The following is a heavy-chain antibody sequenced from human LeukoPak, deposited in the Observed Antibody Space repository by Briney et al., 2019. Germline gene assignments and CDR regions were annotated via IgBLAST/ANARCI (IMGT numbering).Heavy chain of an antibody. Sequence: GGSLRLSCAASGFTFSSYSMNWVRQAPGKGLEWVSSISSSSSYIYYADSVKGRFTISRDNAKNSLYLQMNSLRAEDTAVYYCARGPPFTVTTYYYYMDVWGKGTTVTVSS. CDR3: ARGPPFTVTTYYYYMDV. CDR1: GFTFSSYS. CDR2: ISSSSSYI. V-gene: IGHV3-21*01. D-gene: IGHD4-17*01. J-gene: IGHJ6*03.